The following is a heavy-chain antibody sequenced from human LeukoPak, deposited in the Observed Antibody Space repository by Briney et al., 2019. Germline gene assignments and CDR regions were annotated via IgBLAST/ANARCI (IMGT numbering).Heavy chain of an antibody. CDR1: GIAVSDNC. V-gene: IGHV3-53*01. CDR3: AREMATIGADAFDI. Sequence: PGGSLRLSCAASGIAVSDNCMTWVRQAPGKGLEWVSVMYSGGSTYYADSVKGRFTISRDNSKNTLYLQMNSLRAEDTAVYYCAREMATIGADAFDIWGQGTMVTVSS. CDR2: MYSGGST. J-gene: IGHJ3*02. D-gene: IGHD5-24*01.